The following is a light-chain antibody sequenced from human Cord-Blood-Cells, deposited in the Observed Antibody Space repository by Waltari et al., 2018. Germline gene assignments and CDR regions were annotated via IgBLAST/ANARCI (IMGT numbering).Light chain of an antibody. CDR3: SSYAGSNNPYV. J-gene: IGLJ1*01. CDR1: SSDVGGYNY. CDR2: EVS. V-gene: IGLV2-8*01. Sequence: QSALTQPPSASGSPGQSVTISCTGTSSDVGGYNYVSWYQQHPGKAPKLMIYEVSKRPAGVPERCSGSKSGNTASLTVSGLQAEDEADYYCSSYAGSNNPYVFGTGTKVTVL.